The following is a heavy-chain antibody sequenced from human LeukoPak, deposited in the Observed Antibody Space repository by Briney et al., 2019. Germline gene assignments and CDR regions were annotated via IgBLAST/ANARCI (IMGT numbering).Heavy chain of an antibody. D-gene: IGHD5-24*01. CDR1: GGSVSNYY. CDR2: IFYSGRT. CDR3: ARTAGRWSFDY. V-gene: IGHV4-59*02. Sequence: SETLSLTCTVSGGSVSNYYWSWIRQSPGKGLEWIGNIFYSGRTNYNPSLKSRVTISVDTSKNQFSLRLSSVTAADTAVYYCARTAGRWSFDYWGQGTLVTVSS. J-gene: IGHJ4*02.